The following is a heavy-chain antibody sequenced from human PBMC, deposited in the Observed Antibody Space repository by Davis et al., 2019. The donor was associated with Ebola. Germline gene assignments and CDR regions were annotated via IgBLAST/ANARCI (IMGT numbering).Heavy chain of an antibody. Sequence: ASVKVSCKASGYTFKNSAISWVRQAPGQGLEWMGWISAYNGNTAYAQKLQGRVTITTDTSTGTAYMELRSLRSDDTAVYFCARTSIVGTTTTASDIWGQGTLVTVSS. CDR2: ISAYNGNT. CDR1: GYTFKNSA. CDR3: ARTSIVGTTTTASDI. J-gene: IGHJ3*02. D-gene: IGHD1-26*01. V-gene: IGHV1-18*01.